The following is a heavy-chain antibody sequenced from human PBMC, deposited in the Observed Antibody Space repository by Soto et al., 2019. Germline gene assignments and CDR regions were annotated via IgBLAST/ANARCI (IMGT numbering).Heavy chain of an antibody. J-gene: IGHJ3*02. V-gene: IGHV3-7*01. CDR2: IKQDGTET. D-gene: IGHD5-12*01. Sequence: GGSLRLSCAASGFTFTKSWMTWVRQAPGKGLEWVAHIKQDGTETKYVDSVRGRFTISRDNAKNSLYLQMNSLGAEDTAVYYCARDRGYKAFDIWGQGIMVTVSS. CDR3: ARDRGYKAFDI. CDR1: GFTFTKSW.